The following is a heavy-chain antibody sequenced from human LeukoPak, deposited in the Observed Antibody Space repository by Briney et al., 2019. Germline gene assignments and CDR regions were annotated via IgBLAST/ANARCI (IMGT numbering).Heavy chain of an antibody. CDR2: INHSGST. J-gene: IGHJ5*02. CDR1: GGSFSGYY. D-gene: IGHD2-2*01. Sequence: SETLSLTCAVYGGSFSGYYWSWIRQPPGKGLEWIGEINHSGSTNYNPSLKSRVTISVDTSKNQFSLKLSSVTAADTVVYYCARGPGYCSSTSCYLLDPWGQGTLVTVSS. V-gene: IGHV4-34*01. CDR3: ARGPGYCSSTSCYLLDP.